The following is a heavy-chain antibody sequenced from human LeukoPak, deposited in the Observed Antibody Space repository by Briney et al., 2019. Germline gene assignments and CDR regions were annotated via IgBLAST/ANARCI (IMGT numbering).Heavy chain of an antibody. D-gene: IGHD2-2*01. V-gene: IGHV3-7*01. Sequence: GGSLRLSCAASGFTFSNDWMCWVRRAPGKGLEWVANINQDESKKYYADSVKGRFTISRDNAKNSLYLQMSSLTAEDTAIYYCARDHAYRADYSGQGTLVTVSS. J-gene: IGHJ4*02. CDR1: GFTFSNDW. CDR3: ARDHAYRADY. CDR2: INQDESKK.